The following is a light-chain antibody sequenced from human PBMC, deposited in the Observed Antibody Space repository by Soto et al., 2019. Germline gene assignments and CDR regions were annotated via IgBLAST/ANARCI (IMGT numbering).Light chain of an antibody. CDR3: GSYTSSSTYV. CDR2: GVS. Sequence: QSALTQPASVSGSPGQSITISCTGTSSDVGGYNYVSWYQQHPGKAPKLMIYGVSNRPSGVSNRFSGSNPSNTASLTISGLQDEDDADYYCGSYTSSSTYVFGTGTKLTVL. V-gene: IGLV2-14*03. J-gene: IGLJ1*01. CDR1: SSDVGGYNY.